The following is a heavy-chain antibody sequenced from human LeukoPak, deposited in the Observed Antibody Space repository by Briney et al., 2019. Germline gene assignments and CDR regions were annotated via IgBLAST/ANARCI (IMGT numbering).Heavy chain of an antibody. D-gene: IGHD1-7*01. CDR2: MNSDGSTT. CDR1: GFTFSTTW. V-gene: IGHV3-74*01. J-gene: IGHJ4*02. Sequence: GGSLRLSCAASGFTFSTTWLHWVRQTPGEGLVWVPRMNSDGSTTNYADSVKGRFTISRDNAKSTLYLQMNNLRVEDTAVYYCATAGNYRFDNWGQGTLVTVSP. CDR3: ATAGNYRFDN.